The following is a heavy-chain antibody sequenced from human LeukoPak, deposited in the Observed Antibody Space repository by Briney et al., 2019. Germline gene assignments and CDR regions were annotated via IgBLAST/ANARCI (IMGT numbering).Heavy chain of an antibody. CDR2: ISGSGGST. J-gene: IGHJ4*02. D-gene: IGHD6-13*01. Sequence: GSLRLSRAASGFTFSSYAMSWVRQAPGKGLEWVSGISGSGGSTYYADSVKGRFTISRDNSKNTLYLQMNSLRAEDTAVYYCAKESSSWRDGYFDYWGQGTLVTVSS. CDR1: GFTFSSYA. CDR3: AKESSSWRDGYFDY. V-gene: IGHV3-23*01.